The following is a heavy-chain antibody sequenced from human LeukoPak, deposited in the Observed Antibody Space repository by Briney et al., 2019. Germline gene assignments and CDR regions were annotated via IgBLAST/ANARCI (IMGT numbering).Heavy chain of an antibody. CDR2: INTYGNYI. J-gene: IGHJ4*02. D-gene: IGHD2-2*01. CDR1: GFTFNAYS. V-gene: IGHV3-21*01. Sequence: AGGSLRLSCAASGFTFNAYSMNWVRQAPGKGLEWVSSINTYGNYIYYADSLKGRFTISRDNAKNSLYLQMNSLRAEDTAVYYCARDPHIVVEPSDRVYFLDSWGQGTLVTVSS. CDR3: ARDPHIVVEPSDRVYFLDS.